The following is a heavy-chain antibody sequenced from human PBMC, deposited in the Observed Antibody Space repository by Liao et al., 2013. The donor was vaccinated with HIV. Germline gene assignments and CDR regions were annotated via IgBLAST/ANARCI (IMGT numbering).Heavy chain of an antibody. J-gene: IGHJ6*03. CDR1: GGSISSGDYY. CDR3: AREGRRSYYDSSGYYYYYYMDV. Sequence: QVQLQESGPGLVKPSQTLSLTCTVSGGSISSGDYYWSWIRQPPGKGLEWIGYIYYSGSTYYNPSLKSRVTISVDTSKNQFSLKLSSVTAADTAVYYCAREGRRSYYDSSGYYYYYYMDVWGKGTTVTVSS. D-gene: IGHD3-22*01. CDR2: IYYSGST. V-gene: IGHV4-30-4*08.